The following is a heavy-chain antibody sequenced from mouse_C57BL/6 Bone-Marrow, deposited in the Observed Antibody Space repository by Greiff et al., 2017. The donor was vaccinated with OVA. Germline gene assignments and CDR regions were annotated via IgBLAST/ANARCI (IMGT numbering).Heavy chain of an antibody. V-gene: IGHV1-50*01. D-gene: IGHD2-1*01. CDR2: IDPSDSYT. Sequence: VQLQQSGAELVKPGASVKLSCKASGYTFTSYWMQWVKQRPGQGLEWIGEIDPSDSYTNYNQKFKGKATLTVDTSSSTAYMQLSSLTSEDAAVYYCARGLIYYGNAMDYWGQGTSVTVSS. CDR1: GYTFTSYW. CDR3: ARGLIYYGNAMDY. J-gene: IGHJ4*01.